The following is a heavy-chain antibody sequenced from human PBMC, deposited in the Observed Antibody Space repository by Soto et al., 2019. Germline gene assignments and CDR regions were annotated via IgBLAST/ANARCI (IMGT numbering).Heavy chain of an antibody. CDR3: ASLPHCSGGSCHGDY. J-gene: IGHJ4*02. CDR1: GFTFSSYS. Sequence: EVPLVESGGGLVKPGGSLRLSCAASGFTFSSYSMNWVRQAPGKGLEWVSSISSSSSYIYYADSVKGRFTISRDNAKNSLYLQMNSLRAEDTAVYYCASLPHCSGGSCHGDYWGQGTLVTVSS. D-gene: IGHD2-15*01. V-gene: IGHV3-21*01. CDR2: ISSSSSYI.